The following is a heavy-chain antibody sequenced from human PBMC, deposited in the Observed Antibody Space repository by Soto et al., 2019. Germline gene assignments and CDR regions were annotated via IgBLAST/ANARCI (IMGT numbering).Heavy chain of an antibody. V-gene: IGHV4-59*01. CDR1: GGSISSYY. J-gene: IGHJ4*02. CDR3: AIVASNYYDSSAHFDY. D-gene: IGHD3-22*01. Sequence: QVQLQESGPGLVKPSETLSLTCTVSGGSISSYYWSWIRQPPGKGLEWIGYIYYSGSTNYNPSLKSRVTISVDTSKNQFSLKLSSVTAADTAVYYCAIVASNYYDSSAHFDYWGQGTLVTVSS. CDR2: IYYSGST.